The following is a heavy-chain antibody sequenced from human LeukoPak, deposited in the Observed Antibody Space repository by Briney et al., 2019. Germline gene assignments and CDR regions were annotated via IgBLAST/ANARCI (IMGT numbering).Heavy chain of an antibody. Sequence: SQTLSLTYTVSGGSISSGSYYWSWIRQPAGKGLEWIGRIYTSGSTNYNPSLKSRVTISVDTPKNQFSLKLSSVTAADTAVYYCARASMVRGVIGYYMDVWGKGTTVTVSS. CDR2: IYTSGST. V-gene: IGHV4-61*02. J-gene: IGHJ6*03. D-gene: IGHD3-10*01. CDR1: GGSISSGSYY. CDR3: ARASMVRGVIGYYMDV.